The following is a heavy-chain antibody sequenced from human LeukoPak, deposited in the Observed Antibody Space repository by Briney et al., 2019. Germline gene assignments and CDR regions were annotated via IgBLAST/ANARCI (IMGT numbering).Heavy chain of an antibody. CDR1: GFTFSSYA. J-gene: IGHJ4*02. CDR3: ARNEPLIYCSGGSCYQIDY. Sequence: PGGSLRLSCAASGFTFSSYAMHWVRQAPGKGLEWVAVISYDGRNKYYADSVKGRFTISRDNSKNTLYLQMNSLRAEDTAVYYCARNEPLIYCSGGSCYQIDYWGQGTLVTVSS. V-gene: IGHV3-30*04. D-gene: IGHD2-15*01. CDR2: ISYDGRNK.